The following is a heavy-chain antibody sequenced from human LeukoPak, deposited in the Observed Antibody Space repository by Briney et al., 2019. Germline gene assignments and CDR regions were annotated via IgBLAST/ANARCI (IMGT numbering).Heavy chain of an antibody. CDR1: GGSISSSNW. Sequence: SETLSLTCAVSGGSISSSNWWSWVRQPPGKGLAWIGEIYHSGSTNYNPSLKSRVTISVDTSKTKFSLKLSSVTAADTAVYYCARGSDYGDYPYYFDYWGQGTLVTVSS. V-gene: IGHV4-4*02. D-gene: IGHD4-17*01. J-gene: IGHJ4*02. CDR2: IYHSGST. CDR3: ARGSDYGDYPYYFDY.